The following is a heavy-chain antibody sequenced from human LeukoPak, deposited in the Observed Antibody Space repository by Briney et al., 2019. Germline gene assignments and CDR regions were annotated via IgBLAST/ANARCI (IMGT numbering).Heavy chain of an antibody. CDR1: GGSISSYY. J-gene: IGHJ4*02. CDR3: ARDLPVDY. V-gene: IGHV3-53*01. Sequence: PSETLSLTCTVSGGSISSYYWSWIRQPPGKGLEWVSVIYSGGSTYYADSVKGRFTISRDNSKNTLYLQMNSLRAEDTAVYYCARDLPVDYWGQGTLVTVSS. CDR2: IYSGGST.